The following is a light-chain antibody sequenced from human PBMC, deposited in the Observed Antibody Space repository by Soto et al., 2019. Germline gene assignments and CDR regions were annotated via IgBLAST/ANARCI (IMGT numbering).Light chain of an antibody. CDR2: DAS. CDR3: QHDYNLLT. CDR1: QSVSSY. V-gene: IGKV3-11*01. J-gene: IGKJ4*01. Sequence: ETALTQSPATLSLSPGERATLSCRASQSVSSYLAWYQQRPGQAPRLLIYDASTRAPALPARFRGRGSGTDFTLTVSSLQPEDFAVYYCQHDYNLLTFGGGTKVDIK.